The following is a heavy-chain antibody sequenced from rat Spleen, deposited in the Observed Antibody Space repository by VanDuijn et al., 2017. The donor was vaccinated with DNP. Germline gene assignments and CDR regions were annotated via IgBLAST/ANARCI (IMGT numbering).Heavy chain of an antibody. CDR1: GFTFSDYY. D-gene: IGHD1-12*03. Sequence: EVQLVESGGGLVQPGRSLKLSCAASGFTFSDYYMAWVRQAPTKGLEWVASITSSGGITYYPDSVKGRFTISRDNAKNPLYLQMDTLRSEDTATSNCARHDHYGNYHFYAMDAWGQGTSGTVSS. J-gene: IGHJ4*01. V-gene: IGHV5-25*01. CDR2: ITSSGGIT. CDR3: ARHDHYGNYHFYAMDA.